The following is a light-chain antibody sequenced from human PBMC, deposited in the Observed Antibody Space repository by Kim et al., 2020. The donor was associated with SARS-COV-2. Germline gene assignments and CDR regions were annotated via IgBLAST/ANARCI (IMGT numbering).Light chain of an antibody. CDR1: NIATKT. CDR2: YDN. V-gene: IGLV3-21*04. J-gene: IGLJ3*02. Sequence: SYELTQPPSVSVAPGKTATMTCGGDNIATKTVSWYQQKPGQAPVVVIDYDNDRPSGIPERFSGSNSGNTANLTISRVEAGDEADYYCQVWDSSSDHLVFGGGTQLTVL. CDR3: QVWDSSSDHLV.